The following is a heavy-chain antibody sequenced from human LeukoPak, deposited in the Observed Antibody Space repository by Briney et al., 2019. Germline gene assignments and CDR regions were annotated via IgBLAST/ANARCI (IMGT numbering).Heavy chain of an antibody. D-gene: IGHD3-22*01. V-gene: IGHV3-30*04. CDR2: ISYDGSNK. J-gene: IGHJ3*02. CDR1: GFTFSTYT. Sequence: QPGGSLRLSCAASGFTFSTYTVHWVRQAPGKGLEWVAVISYDGSNKYYADSVKGRFTISRDTSKNTLYLQMNSLRAEDTAVYYCAKDIAMIVVDDAFDIWGQGTMVTVSS. CDR3: AKDIAMIVVDDAFDI.